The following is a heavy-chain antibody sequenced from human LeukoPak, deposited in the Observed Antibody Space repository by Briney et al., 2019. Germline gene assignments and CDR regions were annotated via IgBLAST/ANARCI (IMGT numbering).Heavy chain of an antibody. CDR3: ARDGMTTIRGDWFDP. Sequence: ASVKVSCKASGYTFTGYYMHWVRQAPGQGLEWMGWINPNSGGTNYARKFQGRVTMTRDTSISTAYMELSRLISDDTAVYYCARDGMTTIRGDWFDPWGQGTLVTVSS. J-gene: IGHJ5*02. CDR2: INPNSGGT. V-gene: IGHV1-2*02. D-gene: IGHD5-12*01. CDR1: GYTFTGYY.